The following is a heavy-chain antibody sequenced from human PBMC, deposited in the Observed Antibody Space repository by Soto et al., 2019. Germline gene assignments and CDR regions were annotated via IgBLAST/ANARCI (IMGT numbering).Heavy chain of an antibody. Sequence: GGSLRLSCAASGFTFSSYAMHWVRQAPGKGLEWVAVISYDGSNKYYADSVKGRFTISRDNSKNTLYLQMNSLRAEDTAVYYCARTGDFVEDYFHHWPEGTRVTVPS. CDR3: ARTGDFVEDYFHH. CDR2: ISYDGSNK. D-gene: IGHD4-17*01. CDR1: GFTFSSYA. J-gene: IGHJ4*02. V-gene: IGHV3-30-3*01.